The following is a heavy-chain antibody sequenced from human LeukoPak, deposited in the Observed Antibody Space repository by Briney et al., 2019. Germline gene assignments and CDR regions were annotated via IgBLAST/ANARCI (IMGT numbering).Heavy chain of an antibody. V-gene: IGHV3-23*01. D-gene: IGHD2-21*01. CDR1: GFTFSDFY. CDR3: ANCGGDYFDY. Sequence: GGSLRLSCAASGFTFSDFYMSWVRQAPGKGLEWVSAISGSGGSTYYADSVKGRFTISRDNSKNTLYLQMNSLRAEDTAVYYCANCGGDYFDYWGQGTLVTVSS. CDR2: ISGSGGST. J-gene: IGHJ4*02.